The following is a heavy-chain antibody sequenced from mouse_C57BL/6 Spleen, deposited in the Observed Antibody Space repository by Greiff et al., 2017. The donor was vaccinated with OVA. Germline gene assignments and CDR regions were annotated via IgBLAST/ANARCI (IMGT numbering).Heavy chain of an antibody. D-gene: IGHD3-1*01. CDR3: ARVSGYYFDY. V-gene: IGHV5-6*02. CDR2: ISSGGSYT. J-gene: IGHJ2*01. Sequence: DVMLVESGGDLVKPGGSLKLSCAASGFTFSSYGMSWVRQTPDKRLEWVATISSGGSYTYYPDSVKGRFTISRDNAKNTLYLQMSSLKSEDTAMYCCARVSGYYFDYWGQGTTLTVSS. CDR1: GFTFSSYG.